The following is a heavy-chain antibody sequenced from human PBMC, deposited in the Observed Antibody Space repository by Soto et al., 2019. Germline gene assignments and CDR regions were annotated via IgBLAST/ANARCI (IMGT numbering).Heavy chain of an antibody. J-gene: IGHJ5*02. D-gene: IGHD4-17*01. Sequence: LEILSLTCAVYGGSFSGYYWSWIRQPPGKGLEWIGEINHSGSTNYNPSLKSRVSISVDTSKNQFSLKLSSVTAADTAVYYCASRTVTTENWFDPWSQGTLVTVSS. CDR1: GGSFSGYY. V-gene: IGHV4-34*01. CDR3: ASRTVTTENWFDP. CDR2: INHSGST.